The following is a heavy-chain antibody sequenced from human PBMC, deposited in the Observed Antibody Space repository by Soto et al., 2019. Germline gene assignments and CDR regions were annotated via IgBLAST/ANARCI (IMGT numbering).Heavy chain of an antibody. D-gene: IGHD2-2*01. V-gene: IGHV4-61*01. CDR3: ARVPAHTLLFMPYGMDV. CDR1: GGSVSSGSYY. CDR2: IYYSGST. Sequence: SSETLSLTCTVSGGSVSSGSYYWSWIRQPPGKGLEWIGYIYYSGSTNYNPSLKSRVTISVDTSKNQFSLKLSSVTAADTAVYYCARVPAHTLLFMPYGMDVWGQGTTVPVYS. J-gene: IGHJ6*02.